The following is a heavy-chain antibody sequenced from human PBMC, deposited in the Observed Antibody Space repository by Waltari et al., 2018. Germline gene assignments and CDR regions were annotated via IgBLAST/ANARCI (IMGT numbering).Heavy chain of an antibody. Sequence: QVQLQQWGAGLLKPSETLSLTCAVYGGSFSGYYWSWIRQPPGKGLEWIGEINHSGSTNYIPSLKSRVTISVDTSKNQFSLKLSSVTAADTAVYYCARGHGYSSSWFDYWGQGTLVTVSS. CDR2: INHSGST. CDR1: GGSFSGYY. D-gene: IGHD6-13*01. CDR3: ARGHGYSSSWFDY. V-gene: IGHV4-34*01. J-gene: IGHJ4*02.